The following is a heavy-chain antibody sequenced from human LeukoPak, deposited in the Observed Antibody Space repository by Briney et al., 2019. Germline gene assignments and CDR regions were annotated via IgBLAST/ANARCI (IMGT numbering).Heavy chain of an antibody. CDR2: IHHSGST. CDR3: AEDLDY. Sequence: PSETLSLTCAVSSGSISSNNWWNWVRQTPGKGLEWIGEIHHSGSTNYNPSLRSRVTISVDKSKNQFIVNLNSVTAADTAVYYCAEDLDYWGQGTLVTVSS. V-gene: IGHV4-4*02. J-gene: IGHJ4*02. CDR1: SGSISSNNW.